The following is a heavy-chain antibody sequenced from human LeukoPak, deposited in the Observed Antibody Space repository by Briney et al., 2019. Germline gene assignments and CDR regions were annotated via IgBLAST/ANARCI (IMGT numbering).Heavy chain of an antibody. CDR1: GGSISSGAYY. Sequence: PSQTLSLTCTVSGGSISSGAYYWRWIRQPPGKGLEWIGYIYHSGSTNYNPSLKSRVTISVDTSKNQFSLKLSSVTAADTAVYYCASLQAGDYWGQGTLVTVSS. V-gene: IGHV4-30-2*01. CDR2: IYHSGST. D-gene: IGHD1-1*01. CDR3: ASLQAGDY. J-gene: IGHJ4*02.